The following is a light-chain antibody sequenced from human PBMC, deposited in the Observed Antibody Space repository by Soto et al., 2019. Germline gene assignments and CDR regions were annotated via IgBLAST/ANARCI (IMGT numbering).Light chain of an antibody. CDR2: GGS. V-gene: IGKV3-20*01. J-gene: IGKJ1*01. CDR1: QTISNNY. Sequence: VLTQFPVSLSLSPGDRATLSCRASQTISNNYLAWYQQKPGQAPRLLIYGGSSRATGIPDRFSGSGSGTDFSLPITRLETEDFAVYFCQQYCSSSSWTFGQGTKVEIK. CDR3: QQYCSSSSWT.